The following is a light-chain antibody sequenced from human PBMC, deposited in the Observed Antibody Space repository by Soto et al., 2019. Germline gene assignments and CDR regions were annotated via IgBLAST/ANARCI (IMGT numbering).Light chain of an antibody. CDR3: QQRSDWPLT. J-gene: IGKJ4*01. CDR2: DTS. CDR1: QTIRGL. V-gene: IGKV3-11*01. Sequence: EIVLTQSPATLSLSPGERATLSCRTSQTIRGLLNWYQQRPGQAPRLLIYDTSNRATDIPARFSGSGSGTDFILTISSLDPEDFGVYFCQQRSDWPLTFGGGTKVEIK.